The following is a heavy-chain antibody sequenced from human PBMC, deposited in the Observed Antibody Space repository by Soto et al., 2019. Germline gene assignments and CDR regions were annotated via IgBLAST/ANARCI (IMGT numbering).Heavy chain of an antibody. Sequence: SGPTLVNPTQTLTLTCTFSGFSFSTSGMCVSWIRQPPGKALEWLALIDWDDDKFYLTSLKTRLTISRDTSKIQVVLTMTNMDPLDTATYYCARNFYDTGNHYARIDYWGPGTLVTVSS. D-gene: IGHD3-22*01. V-gene: IGHV2-70*01. CDR2: IDWDDDK. CDR1: GFSFSTSGMC. CDR3: ARNFYDTGNHYARIDY. J-gene: IGHJ4*02.